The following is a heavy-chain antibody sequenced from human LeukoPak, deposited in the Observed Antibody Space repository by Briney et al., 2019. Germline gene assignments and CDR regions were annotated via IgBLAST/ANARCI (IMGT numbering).Heavy chain of an antibody. V-gene: IGHV3-49*03. CDR2: IRSKAYGGTT. D-gene: IGHD4-17*01. Sequence: GRSLRLSCTASGFTFGDYAMSWFRQAPGKGLEWVGFIRSKAYGGTTEYAASVKGRFTISRDDSKSIAYLQMNSLKTEDTAVYYCTIALTVTTTSDFDYWGQGTLVTVSS. CDR3: TIALTVTTTSDFDY. J-gene: IGHJ4*02. CDR1: GFTFGDYA.